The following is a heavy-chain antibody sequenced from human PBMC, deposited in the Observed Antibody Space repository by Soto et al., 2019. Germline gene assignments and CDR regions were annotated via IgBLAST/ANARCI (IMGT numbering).Heavy chain of an antibody. Sequence: QVHLVQSGAVVENPGASVKVSCKASGYTFTNFVINCVRQAPGQGLEWMGWITPYNGNANFPQKHQDRLTITTDTSTNTAYLELRSLRSDDTAVYFCARARMFSGAHHDYWGQGTRVTVSS. V-gene: IGHV1-18*04. CDR3: ARARMFSGAHHDY. CDR2: ITPYNGNA. CDR1: GYTFTNFV. D-gene: IGHD1-26*01. J-gene: IGHJ4*02.